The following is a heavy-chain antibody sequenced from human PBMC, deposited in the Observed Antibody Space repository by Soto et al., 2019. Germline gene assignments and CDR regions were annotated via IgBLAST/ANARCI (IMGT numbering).Heavy chain of an antibody. J-gene: IGHJ3*02. CDR3: SRHDDRPGFINGFDI. Sequence: SETLSLTCAVSGGSISSGGYSWSWIRQPPGKGPEWIGSISYSGVTLYHPSLQSRVTISADTSKNQFSLRLTSVTAADTAVYFCSRHDDRPGFINGFDIRGQGTTVTGSS. CDR2: ISYSGVT. V-gene: IGHV4-39*01. CDR1: GGSISSGGYS. D-gene: IGHD3-16*01.